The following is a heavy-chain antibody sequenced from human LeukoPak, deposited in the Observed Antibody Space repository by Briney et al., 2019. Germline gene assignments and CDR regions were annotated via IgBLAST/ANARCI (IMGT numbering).Heavy chain of an antibody. V-gene: IGHV1-2*02. CDR2: INPNSGGT. Sequence: GASVKVSCKASGYTFTCYYMHWVRQAPGQGLGWMGWINPNSGGTNYAHKFQGRVTMTRDTSIRPAYMELSRLRSDETAVYYCARDGSGSYCMYPGSYWGQGTLVTVSS. CDR3: ARDGSGSYCMYPGSY. D-gene: IGHD3-10*01. J-gene: IGHJ4*02. CDR1: GYTFTCYY.